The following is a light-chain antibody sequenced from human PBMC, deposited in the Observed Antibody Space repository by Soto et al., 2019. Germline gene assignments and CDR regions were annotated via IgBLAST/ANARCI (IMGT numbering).Light chain of an antibody. CDR3: QQSYSTPYT. J-gene: IGKJ1*01. Sequence: QMTQSPSSLSASVGDRVTITCRASQSLSSYLYWYQQNPEQAPMLLIYAASSLQSGVPSRFSGNGSGTDFTLTISSLHPEDFATYYCQQSYSTPYTFGQGTTVEIK. CDR1: QSLSSY. V-gene: IGKV1-39*01. CDR2: AAS.